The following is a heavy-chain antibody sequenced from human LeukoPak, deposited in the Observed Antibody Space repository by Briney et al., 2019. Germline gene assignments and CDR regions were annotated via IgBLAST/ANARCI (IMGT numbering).Heavy chain of an antibody. CDR1: GGSFSGYY. V-gene: IGHV4-34*01. Sequence: SETLSLTCAVYGGSFSGYYWSWIRQPPGKGLEWIGEINHSGSTNYNPSLKSRVTISVDTSKNQFSLKLSSVTAADTAVYYCARGNPLANWADYWGQGTLVTVSS. D-gene: IGHD7-27*01. J-gene: IGHJ4*02. CDR2: INHSGST. CDR3: ARGNPLANWADY.